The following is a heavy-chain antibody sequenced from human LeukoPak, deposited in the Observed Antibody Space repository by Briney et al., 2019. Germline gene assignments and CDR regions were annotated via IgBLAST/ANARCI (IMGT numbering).Heavy chain of an antibody. V-gene: IGHV1-2*02. CDR1: GYTFTGYY. J-gene: IGHJ6*02. Sequence: ASVKVSCKASGYTFTGYYMHWVRLAPGQGLEWMGWINPNSGGTNYAQKFQGRVTMTRDTSISTAYMELSRLRSDDTAVYYCARDRGIAVAGTIVWYYYYGMDVWGQGTTVTVSS. CDR2: INPNSGGT. D-gene: IGHD6-19*01. CDR3: ARDRGIAVAGTIVWYYYYGMDV.